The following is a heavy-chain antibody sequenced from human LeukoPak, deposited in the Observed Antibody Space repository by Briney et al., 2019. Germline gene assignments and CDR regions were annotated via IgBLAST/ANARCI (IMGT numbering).Heavy chain of an antibody. CDR2: ISGSGGST. D-gene: IGHD3-10*01. V-gene: IGHV3-23*01. J-gene: IGHJ4*02. Sequence: SGGSLRLSCAASGFTFSSYGMSWVRQAPGKGLEWVSGISGSGGSTYYADSVKGRFTISRDNSKNTLYLQMNSLRAEDTAVYYCAKDCYGSGSYYKPIDYWGQGTLVTVSS. CDR1: GFTFSSYG. CDR3: AKDCYGSGSYYKPIDY.